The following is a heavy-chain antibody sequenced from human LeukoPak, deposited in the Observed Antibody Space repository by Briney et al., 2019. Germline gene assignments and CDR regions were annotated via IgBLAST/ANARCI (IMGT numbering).Heavy chain of an antibody. CDR1: GGSISSGSYY. CDR2: IYTSGST. Sequence: SETLSLTXIVSGGSISSGSYYWSWIRQPAGEGLEWSGRIYTSGSTNYNPSLKSRVTISVDTSKNQFSLKLSSVTAADTAVYYCARELKVGNTGYYFDYWGQGTLVTVSS. V-gene: IGHV4-61*02. J-gene: IGHJ4*02. D-gene: IGHD2/OR15-2a*01. CDR3: ARELKVGNTGYYFDY.